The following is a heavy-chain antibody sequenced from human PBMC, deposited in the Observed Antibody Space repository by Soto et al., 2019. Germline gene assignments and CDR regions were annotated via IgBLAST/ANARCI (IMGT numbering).Heavy chain of an antibody. J-gene: IGHJ4*02. CDR1: GVSFSNYY. Sequence: QVQLQQWGAGLLKPSETLSLTCAVYGVSFSNYYWVWIRQSPGKGLEWIGEINNRGVTNYKPSLTSRVRIFVDTSKNQVSLRLTSVTAADSAVYCCGRGMGRGPPRGKWGQGTPVSVSS. D-gene: IGHD3-10*01. CDR3: GRGMGRGPPRGK. CDR2: INNRGVT. V-gene: IGHV4-34*01.